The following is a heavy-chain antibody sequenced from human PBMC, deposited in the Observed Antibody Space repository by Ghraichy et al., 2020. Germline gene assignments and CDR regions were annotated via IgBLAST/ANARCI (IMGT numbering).Heavy chain of an antibody. J-gene: IGHJ4*02. D-gene: IGHD5-24*01. Sequence: SETLSLTCTVSGGAISTYYWSWIRQSPGKGLEWIGYVYYNGSTKYNPSLKSRVTISIDTFKIQFSLKLSSVTAADTAVYYCAREPGDGRWLQFIDSWGQGTLVTVSS. V-gene: IGHV4-59*01. CDR2: VYYNGST. CDR3: AREPGDGRWLQFIDS. CDR1: GGAISTYY.